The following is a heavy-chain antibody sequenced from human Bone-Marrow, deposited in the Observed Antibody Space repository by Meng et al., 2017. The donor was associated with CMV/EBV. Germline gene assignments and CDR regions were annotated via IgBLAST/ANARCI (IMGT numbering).Heavy chain of an antibody. CDR1: GFTFSAFA. CDR2: IGFGGGVEK. Sequence: GESLKISCAASGFTFSAFAMHWVRQAPGKGLEWVAYIGFGGGVEKYYPDSVKGRFTVSRDNSKNTLYLDINGLTDEDTAIYYCAKDGYSSSWYSFNWFDPWGQGTLVTASS. V-gene: IGHV3-30*02. J-gene: IGHJ5*02. D-gene: IGHD6-13*01. CDR3: AKDGYSSSWYSFNWFDP.